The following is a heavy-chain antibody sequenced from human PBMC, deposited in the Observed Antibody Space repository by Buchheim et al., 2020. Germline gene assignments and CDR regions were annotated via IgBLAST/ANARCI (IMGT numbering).Heavy chain of an antibody. D-gene: IGHD5-12*01. Sequence: EVQLLESGGNLVQTGGSLRHSCAASGFTFGIHAMSWVRQAPGKGLEWVSILSGSGGNTYYADSVTGRFTISRVNSQVTLYLQMNSLRTEDTAVYYCAKGQVASSGSDCWGQGTL. CDR2: LSGSGGNT. V-gene: IGHV3-23*01. J-gene: IGHJ4*02. CDR3: AKGQVASSGSDC. CDR1: GFTFGIHA.